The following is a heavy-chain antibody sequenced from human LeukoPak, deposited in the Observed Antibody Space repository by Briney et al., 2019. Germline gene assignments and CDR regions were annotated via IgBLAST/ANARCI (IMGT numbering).Heavy chain of an antibody. CDR3: ARYVCSSTSSYSDY. CDR2: MNPNSGNT. CDR1: GYTFTSYD. J-gene: IGHJ4*02. Sequence: ASVKVSCKASGYTFTSYDINWVRQATGQGLEWMGWMNPNSGNTGYAQKFQGRVTITRNTSISTAYMELSSLRSEDTAVYYCARYVCSSTSSYSDYWGQGTLVTVSS. D-gene: IGHD2-2*01. V-gene: IGHV1-8*03.